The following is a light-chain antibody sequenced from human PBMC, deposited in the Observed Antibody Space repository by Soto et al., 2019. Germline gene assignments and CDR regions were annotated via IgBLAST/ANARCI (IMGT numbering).Light chain of an antibody. V-gene: IGKV3-20*01. Sequence: EIVLTQSPGSLSLSPGETATLSCRASQSVRGSYFAWFQQKPGQAPRLLIYGASRRATGIPDRFSDSGSGTDFTLTISRLEPEDFAVYHCQQYGNSPYTFGQGTKLEIK. J-gene: IGKJ2*01. CDR3: QQYGNSPYT. CDR2: GAS. CDR1: QSVRGSY.